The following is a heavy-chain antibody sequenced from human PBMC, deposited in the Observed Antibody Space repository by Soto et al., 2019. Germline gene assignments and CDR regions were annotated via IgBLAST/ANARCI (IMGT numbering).Heavy chain of an antibody. CDR3: AKDRKGGFYDFVSLDV. D-gene: IGHD3-3*01. V-gene: IGHV3-30*18. CDR1: GFTFSSYG. Sequence: QVQLVESGGGVVQPGRSLRLSCAASGFTFSSYGMHWVRQAPGTGLEWVAVISYDGSNKYYADSVKGRFTISRDNSKTSLYPQMSSLRAEDTAVYYCAKDRKGGFYDFVSLDVWGKGTTFTVSA. CDR2: ISYDGSNK. J-gene: IGHJ6*04.